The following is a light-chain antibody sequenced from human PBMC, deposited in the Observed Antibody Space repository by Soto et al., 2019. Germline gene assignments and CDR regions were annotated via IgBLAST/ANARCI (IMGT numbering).Light chain of an antibody. Sequence: QSVLTQPPSVSAAPGQRVTISCSGTSYNIGNNYVSWYQQLPGTAPKLLIYDNNKRPSEIPDRFSGSKSGTSATLGITGLQTGDEADYYCGTWDSSLSAGVFGGGTKVTVL. CDR3: GTWDSSLSAGV. J-gene: IGLJ2*01. CDR2: DNN. CDR1: SYNIGNNY. V-gene: IGLV1-51*01.